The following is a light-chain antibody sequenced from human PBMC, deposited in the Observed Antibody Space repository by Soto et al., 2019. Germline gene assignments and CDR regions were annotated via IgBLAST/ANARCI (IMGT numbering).Light chain of an antibody. CDR3: QQYKSYAIT. CDR1: QSISSW. V-gene: IGKV1-5*01. CDR2: DAS. Sequence: DIQMTQSPSTLSASVGDRVTITCRASQSISSWFAWYQQKQGKAPKLLIYDASCLVIGVPSRFSGSGSGTDFILISSSLQPDDFATYFFQQYKSYAITFGVGPKVEIK. J-gene: IGKJ4*01.